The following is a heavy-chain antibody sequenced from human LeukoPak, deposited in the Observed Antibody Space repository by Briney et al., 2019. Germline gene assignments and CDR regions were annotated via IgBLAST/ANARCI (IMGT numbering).Heavy chain of an antibody. CDR1: GYTFTGYY. V-gene: IGHV1-2*06. CDR3: ARDNQYYYDSSGYLGDY. D-gene: IGHD3-22*01. CDR2: INPNSGGT. Sequence: GASVKVSCKASGYTFTGYYMHWVRQAPGQGLEWMGRINPNSGGTNYAQKFQGRVTMTRDTSISTAYMELSRLRSDDTAVYYCARDNQYYYDSSGYLGDYWGQGTLVTVPS. J-gene: IGHJ4*02.